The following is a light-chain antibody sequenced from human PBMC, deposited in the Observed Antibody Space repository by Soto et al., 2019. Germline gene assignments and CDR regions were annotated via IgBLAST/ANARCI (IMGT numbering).Light chain of an antibody. V-gene: IGLV2-8*01. CDR1: SSDVGGYNY. J-gene: IGLJ2*01. CDR2: EVS. Sequence: QSALTQPPSASGSPGQSVTISCTGTSSDVGGYNYVSWYQQHPGKAPKLMIYEVSKRPSGVPDRFSGSKSGNTASLTVSGLQADDEADYYCSSYAGSNMVVFGGGTKLPVL. CDR3: SSYAGSNMVV.